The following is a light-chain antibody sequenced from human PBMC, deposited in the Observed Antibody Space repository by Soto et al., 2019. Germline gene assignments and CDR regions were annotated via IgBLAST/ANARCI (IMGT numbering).Light chain of an antibody. V-gene: IGKV1-39*01. J-gene: IGKJ1*01. CDR2: AAS. CDR1: QFISRY. Sequence: DIQMTQSPSSLSASVGDRVTITCRTSQFISRYLNWYQQKPEKAPKLLIYAASSLQSGVPSRFSGSGSGTDFTLTISSLQPEDFATYYCQQSYSTPPWTFGQGTKVEIK. CDR3: QQSYSTPPWT.